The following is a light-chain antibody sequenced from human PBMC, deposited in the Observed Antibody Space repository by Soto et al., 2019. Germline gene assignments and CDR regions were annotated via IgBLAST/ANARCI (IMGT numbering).Light chain of an antibody. CDR2: AAS. Sequence: DIQMTQSPSSLSAFVGDRVTITCRASQSINIYLNWCQQKPGKAPKVLISAASKLQSGVQSRFSGSRSGTDLTLTISSLQPEDFETYYCQQSYDTPLTFGGGTKVEIK. CDR3: QQSYDTPLT. V-gene: IGKV1-39*01. CDR1: QSINIY. J-gene: IGKJ4*01.